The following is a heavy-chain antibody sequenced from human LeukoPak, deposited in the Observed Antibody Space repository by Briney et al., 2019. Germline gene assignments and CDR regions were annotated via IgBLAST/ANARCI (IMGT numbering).Heavy chain of an antibody. V-gene: IGHV3-73*01. Sequence: GGSLRLSCAASGFTFSSYAMSWVRQASGKGLEWVGRIRSKANSYATAYAASVKGRFTISRDDSKNTAYLQMNSLKTEDTAVYYCTRLGGSGSYNWFDPWGQGTLVTVSS. CDR2: IRSKANSYAT. CDR1: GFTFSSYA. D-gene: IGHD6-19*01. J-gene: IGHJ5*02. CDR3: TRLGGSGSYNWFDP.